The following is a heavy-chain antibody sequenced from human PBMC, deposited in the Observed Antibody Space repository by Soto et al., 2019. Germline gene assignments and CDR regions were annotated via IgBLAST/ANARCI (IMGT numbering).Heavy chain of an antibody. CDR3: ARQEVRGVIRWFDP. J-gene: IGHJ5*02. D-gene: IGHD3-10*01. CDR1: GFTFSYYS. CDR2: ISGSSGVI. Sequence: GGSLRLSCAASGFTFSYYSMSWVRQAPGKGPEWVSYISGSSGVIYYVDSVKGRFTVSRDNANNSLYLQMNSLRQEDTAVYYCARQEVRGVIRWFDPWGQGTRVTVSS. V-gene: IGHV3-48*02.